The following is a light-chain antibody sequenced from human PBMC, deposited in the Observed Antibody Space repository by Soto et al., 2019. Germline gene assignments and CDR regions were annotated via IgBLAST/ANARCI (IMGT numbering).Light chain of an antibody. CDR2: ATS. Sequence: EIVLTQSPGTLSLSPGERATLSCRASQSVNSIYLAWYQQKPGQAPRLLIYATSSRATGIPDRFSGSGSGTDFTLSISRLEPVDFALYYCQQYGSSFLSFGGGTKVEIK. CDR3: QQYGSSFLS. J-gene: IGKJ4*01. V-gene: IGKV3-20*01. CDR1: QSVNSIY.